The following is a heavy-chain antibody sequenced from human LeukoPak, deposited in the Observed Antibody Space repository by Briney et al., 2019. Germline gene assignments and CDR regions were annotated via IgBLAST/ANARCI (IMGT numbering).Heavy chain of an antibody. V-gene: IGHV3-23*01. D-gene: IGHD3-22*01. Sequence: GGSLRLSCAASGFTFSSYAMSWVRQAPGKGLEWVSAISGSGGSTYYADSVKGRFTISRDNSKNTLYLQMNSLRAEDTAVYYCAKVSEYDSSGYYPYYYYYYMDVWGKGTTVTISS. CDR2: ISGSGGST. CDR1: GFTFSSYA. CDR3: AKVSEYDSSGYYPYYYYYYMDV. J-gene: IGHJ6*03.